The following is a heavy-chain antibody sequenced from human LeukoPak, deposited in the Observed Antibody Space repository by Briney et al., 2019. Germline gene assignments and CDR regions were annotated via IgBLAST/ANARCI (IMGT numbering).Heavy chain of an antibody. Sequence: PSETLSLTCTVFGGSISSGSFYCSWIRQPAGKGLEWIGRIFSSGITNYNPSLKSRVTISVDTSKNQFSLKLSSVTAADTAVYYCARDIGYCSSTSCYPMFDYWGQGTLVTVSS. CDR1: GGSISSGSFY. CDR2: IFSSGIT. J-gene: IGHJ4*02. V-gene: IGHV4-61*02. D-gene: IGHD2-2*03. CDR3: ARDIGYCSSTSCYPMFDY.